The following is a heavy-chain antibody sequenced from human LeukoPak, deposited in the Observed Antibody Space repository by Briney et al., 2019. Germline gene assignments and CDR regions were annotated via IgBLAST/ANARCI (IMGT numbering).Heavy chain of an antibody. Sequence: PGGSLRLSCAASGFTFGSYGMHWVRQAPGKGLEWVAVIWYDGSNKYYADSVKGRFTISRDNSKNTLYLQMNSLRAEDTAVYYCARGSGAIGDRFDYWGQGTLVTVSS. CDR2: IWYDGSNK. J-gene: IGHJ4*02. V-gene: IGHV3-33*01. CDR1: GFTFGSYG. CDR3: ARGSGAIGDRFDY. D-gene: IGHD4-17*01.